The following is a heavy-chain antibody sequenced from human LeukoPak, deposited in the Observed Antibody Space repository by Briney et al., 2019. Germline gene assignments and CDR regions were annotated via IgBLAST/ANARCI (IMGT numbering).Heavy chain of an antibody. CDR2: IIPILGIA. Sequence: ASVKVYCKASGGTFSSYTISWVRQAPGQGREWMGRIIPILGIANYAQKFQGRVTITTDESTSTAYMELSSLRSEDTAVYYCAKDRGYYDSSGYYSDYWGQGTLVTVSS. CDR1: GGTFSSYT. V-gene: IGHV1-69*16. CDR3: AKDRGYYDSSGYYSDY. D-gene: IGHD3-22*01. J-gene: IGHJ4*02.